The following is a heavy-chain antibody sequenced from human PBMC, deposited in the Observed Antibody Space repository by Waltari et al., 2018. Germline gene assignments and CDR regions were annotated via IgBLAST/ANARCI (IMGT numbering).Heavy chain of an antibody. D-gene: IGHD6-6*01. V-gene: IGHV4-31*03. CDR1: GGSISSGGYY. J-gene: IGHJ4*02. CDR2: IYQSGST. CDR3: ARDSSSSDQGFDY. Sequence: QVQLQESGPGLVKPSQTLSLTCTVSGGSISSGGYYWSWTRQHPGKGLEWIGYIYQSGSTYYNPSLKSRVTISVDRSKNQFSLKLSSVTAADTAVYYCARDSSSSDQGFDYWGQGTLVTVSS.